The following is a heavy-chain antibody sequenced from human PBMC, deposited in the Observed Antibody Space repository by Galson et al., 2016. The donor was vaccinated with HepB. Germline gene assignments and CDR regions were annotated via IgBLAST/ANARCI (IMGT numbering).Heavy chain of an antibody. Sequence: SLRLSCAASGFNFSTYGVHWVRQAPGKGLEWVAVISYDGSHRYYVDSVKGRFTLSRDYLKNMVFLQLESLRPEDTAVYYCAFAFCTGDCIGPFDHWGQGTLVIVSS. CDR2: ISYDGSHR. D-gene: IGHD2-21*01. CDR1: GFNFSTYG. J-gene: IGHJ4*02. CDR3: AFAFCTGDCIGPFDH. V-gene: IGHV3-30*03.